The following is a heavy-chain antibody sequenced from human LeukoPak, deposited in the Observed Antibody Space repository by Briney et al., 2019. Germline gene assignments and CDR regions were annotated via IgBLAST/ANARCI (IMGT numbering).Heavy chain of an antibody. J-gene: IGHJ6*02. CDR3: ARGIGGSAFYYYYGMDV. Sequence: SETLSLTCTVSGGSISSYYWSWIRQPPGKGLEWTGYIYYSGSTNYNPSLKSRVTISVDTSKNQFSLKLTSVSAADTAVYYCARGIGGSAFYYYYGMDVWGQGTTVTVSS. CDR2: IYYSGST. CDR1: GGSISSYY. V-gene: IGHV4-59*01. D-gene: IGHD2-2*01.